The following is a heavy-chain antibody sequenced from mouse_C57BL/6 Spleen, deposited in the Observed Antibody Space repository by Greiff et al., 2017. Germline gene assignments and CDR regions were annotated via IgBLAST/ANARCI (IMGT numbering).Heavy chain of an antibody. CDR1: GYAFSSYW. J-gene: IGHJ4*01. Sequence: QVQLQQSGPELVKPGASVKISCKASGYAFSSYWMNWVKQRPGKGLEWIGRIYPGDGDTNYNGKFKGKATLTADKSSSTAYMQLISLTSEDSAVYFCAREEDYCGSSSSYYAIDYWGQGTSVTVSS. CDR3: AREEDYCGSSSSYYAIDY. V-gene: IGHV1-82*01. CDR2: IYPGDGDT. D-gene: IGHD1-1*01.